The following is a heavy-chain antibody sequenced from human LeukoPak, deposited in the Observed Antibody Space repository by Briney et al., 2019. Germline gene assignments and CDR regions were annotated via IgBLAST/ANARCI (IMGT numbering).Heavy chain of an antibody. CDR2: ISYDGSNE. CDR1: GFTFSSYV. J-gene: IGHJ5*02. V-gene: IGHV3-30*04. CDR3: ARDRSQEFDP. Sequence: GGSLRLSCAASGFTFSSYVMHWVRQAPGKGLEWVAIISYDGSNEYYADSVKGRFTISRDNSKNTLYLQMNRLRADDTAVYYCARDRSQEFDPWGQGTLVTVSS. D-gene: IGHD3-10*01.